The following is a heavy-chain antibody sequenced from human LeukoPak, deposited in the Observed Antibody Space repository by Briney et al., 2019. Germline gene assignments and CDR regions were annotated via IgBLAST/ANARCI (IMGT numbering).Heavy chain of an antibody. J-gene: IGHJ4*02. CDR1: RVTVSSYY. D-gene: IGHD6-19*01. Sequence: PGGSLRLSCAASRVTVSSYYMIWVGQAPGKGLEWVSVIYSGGSTYYADSVKGRFTISRDNSKNTLYLQMNSLRAEDTAVYYCARAERGQWYIDYWGQGTLVTVSS. CDR3: ARAERGQWYIDY. CDR2: IYSGGST. V-gene: IGHV3-66*01.